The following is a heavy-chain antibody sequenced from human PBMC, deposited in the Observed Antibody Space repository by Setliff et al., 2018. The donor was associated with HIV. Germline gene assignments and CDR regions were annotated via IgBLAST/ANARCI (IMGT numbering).Heavy chain of an antibody. V-gene: IGHV1-46*01. CDR2: INPSGGST. J-gene: IGHJ4*02. D-gene: IGHD3-9*01. CDR3: ARANYDILTAFEGEWDY. CDR1: GYTFTGHY. Sequence: ASVKVSCKASGYTFTGHYMHWVRQAPGQGLEWMGIINPSGGSTSYAQKFQGRVTMTRDTSTSTAYMELRSLRSDDTAVYYCARANYDILTAFEGEWDYWGQGTLVTVSS.